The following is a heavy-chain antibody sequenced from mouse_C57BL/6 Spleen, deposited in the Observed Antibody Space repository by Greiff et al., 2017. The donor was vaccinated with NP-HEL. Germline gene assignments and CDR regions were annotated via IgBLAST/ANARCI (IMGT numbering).Heavy chain of an antibody. Sequence: VQLQQPGAELVMPGASVKLSCKASGYTFTSYWMHWVKQRPGQGLEWIGEIDPSDSYTNYNQKFKGKSTLTVDKSSSTAYMQLSSLTSEDSAVYYWARRYGNYPWYFDVWGTGTTVTVSS. CDR3: ARRYGNYPWYFDV. CDR1: GYTFTSYW. J-gene: IGHJ1*03. D-gene: IGHD2-1*01. CDR2: IDPSDSYT. V-gene: IGHV1-69*01.